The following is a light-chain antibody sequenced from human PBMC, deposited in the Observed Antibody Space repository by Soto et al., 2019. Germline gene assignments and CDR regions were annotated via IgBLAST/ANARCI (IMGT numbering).Light chain of an antibody. Sequence: QSVLTQPASVSGSPGQSITISCTGTSSDVGGYNYVSWYQQHPGKAPKLMIYEVRNRPSGVSNRFSGSKSGNTASLTISGLQADDEADYYCSSYTSSSTLVFGTWTKVTVL. J-gene: IGLJ1*01. CDR1: SSDVGGYNY. CDR2: EVR. V-gene: IGLV2-14*01. CDR3: SSYTSSSTLV.